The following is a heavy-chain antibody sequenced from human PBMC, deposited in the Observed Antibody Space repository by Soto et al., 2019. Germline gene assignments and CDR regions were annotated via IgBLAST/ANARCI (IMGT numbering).Heavy chain of an antibody. CDR2: IYYSGST. D-gene: IGHD3-3*01. J-gene: IGHJ6*02. Sequence: SETLSLTCTVSCGSISSYYWSWIRQPPGKGLEWIGYIYYSGSTNYNPSLKSRVTISVDTSKNQFSLKLSSVTAADTAVYYCARDDFWSGFYGMDVWGQGTTVTVSS. V-gene: IGHV4-59*01. CDR3: ARDDFWSGFYGMDV. CDR1: CGSISSYY.